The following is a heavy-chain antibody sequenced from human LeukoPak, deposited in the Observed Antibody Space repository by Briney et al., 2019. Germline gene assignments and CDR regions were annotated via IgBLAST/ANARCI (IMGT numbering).Heavy chain of an antibody. CDR2: IRFDGSSK. Sequence: RGSLRLSCAASGFIFSDYGIHWVRQAPGKGLEWVAFIRFDGSSKYYTDSVKGRFTISRDNSRNTVYLQMNSLRVEDTAVYYCAKEGTASKPSDLDYWGQGTLVTVSS. V-gene: IGHV3-30*02. J-gene: IGHJ4*02. CDR3: AKEGTASKPSDLDY. CDR1: GFIFSDYG. D-gene: IGHD1/OR15-1a*01.